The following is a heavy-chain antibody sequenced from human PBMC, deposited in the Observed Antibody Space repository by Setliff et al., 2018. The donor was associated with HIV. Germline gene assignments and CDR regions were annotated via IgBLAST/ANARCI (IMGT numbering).Heavy chain of an antibody. Sequence: GGSLRLSCAVSGFSVSNKYMTWVRQAPGKGLEWVSIIYSDDYTYYADSVKGRFTISRDNAKNSLYLQMNSLRAEDTAMYYCARDWRHGYDLNFDYWGQGTLVTVSS. CDR3: ARDWRHGYDLNFDY. V-gene: IGHV3-66*01. J-gene: IGHJ4*02. CDR1: GFSVSNKY. CDR2: IYSDDYT. D-gene: IGHD5-12*01.